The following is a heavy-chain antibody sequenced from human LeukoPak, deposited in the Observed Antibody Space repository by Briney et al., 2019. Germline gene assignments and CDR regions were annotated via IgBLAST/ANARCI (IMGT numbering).Heavy chain of an antibody. CDR1: GYTFTSYD. D-gene: IGHD3-10*01. J-gene: IGHJ5*02. CDR2: MNPNSGNT. CDR3: ARRYGSGSYQTFDP. Sequence: ASVRVSCKASGYTFTSYDINWVRQATGQGLEWMGWMNPNSGNTGYAQKFQGRVTMTRNTSISTAYMELSSLRSEDTAVYYCARRYGSGSYQTFDPWGQGTLVTVSS. V-gene: IGHV1-8*01.